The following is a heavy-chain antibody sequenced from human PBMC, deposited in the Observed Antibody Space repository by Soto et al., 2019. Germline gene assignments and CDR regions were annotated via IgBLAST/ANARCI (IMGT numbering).Heavy chain of an antibody. CDR2: ISYDGRNK. CDR1: GLTFSSYA. V-gene: IGHV3-30*04. CDR3: AREIEQLLDY. J-gene: IGHJ4*02. Sequence: VQLVESGGGVVQPGRSLRLSCVASGLTFSSYAMHWVRQAPGKGLEWVAVISYDGRNKYYADSVKGRFTISRDNSKNTLYLQMNSLRAEDTTVYYCAREIEQLLDYWGQGTLVTVSS. D-gene: IGHD1-1*01.